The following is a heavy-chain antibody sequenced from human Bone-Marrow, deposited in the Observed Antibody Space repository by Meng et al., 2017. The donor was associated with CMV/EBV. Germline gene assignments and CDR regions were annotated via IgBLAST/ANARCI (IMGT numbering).Heavy chain of an antibody. D-gene: IGHD2-2*01. Sequence: ESLKISCAASGFTFSSYWMSWVRQAPGKGLEWVANIKQDGSEKYYVDSVKGRFTISRDNAKNSLYLQMNSLRAEDTAVYYCARGGSIYYYYGMDVWGQGTTVTVSS. CDR3: ARGGSIYYYYGMDV. CDR1: GFTFSSYW. V-gene: IGHV3-7*01. J-gene: IGHJ6*02. CDR2: IKQDGSEK.